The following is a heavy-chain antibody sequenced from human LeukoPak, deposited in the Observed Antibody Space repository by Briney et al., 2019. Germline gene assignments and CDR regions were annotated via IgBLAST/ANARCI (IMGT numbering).Heavy chain of an antibody. D-gene: IGHD1-26*01. CDR3: ARDRSGSGWFDP. V-gene: IGHV1-46*01. J-gene: IGHJ5*02. CDR1: GYTFTSYD. CDR2: IYPSGGST. Sequence: GASVKASCKASGYTFTSYDMHWVRQAPGQGLEWMGIIYPSGGSTSYAQKFQGRVTMTRDTSTSTVYMELSSLRSEDTAVYYCARDRSGSGWFDPWGQGTLVTVSS.